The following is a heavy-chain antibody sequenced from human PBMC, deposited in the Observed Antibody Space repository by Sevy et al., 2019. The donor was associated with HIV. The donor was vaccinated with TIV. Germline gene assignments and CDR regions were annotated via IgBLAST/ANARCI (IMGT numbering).Heavy chain of an antibody. CDR1: GFTFSSYA. V-gene: IGHV3-30-3*01. J-gene: IGHJ4*02. CDR3: ARAGYYDSSGYYSSDY. D-gene: IGHD3-22*01. CDR2: ISYDGSNK. Sequence: GGSLRLSCAASGFTFSSYAMHWVRQAPGKGLEWVAVISYDGSNKYYADSVKGRFTISRDNSRNTLYLQMNSLRAEDTAVYYCARAGYYDSSGYYSSDYWGQGTLVTVSS.